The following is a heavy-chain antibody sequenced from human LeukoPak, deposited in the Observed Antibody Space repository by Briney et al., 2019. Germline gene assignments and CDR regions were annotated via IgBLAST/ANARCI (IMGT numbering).Heavy chain of an antibody. J-gene: IGHJ3*02. D-gene: IGHD2-2*01. V-gene: IGHV1-18*01. CDR3: ARDHSGIVVVPAAIPDAFDI. CDR2: ISAYNGNT. Sequence: GASVKVSCKASGYTFTSYGISWVRQAPGQGLEWMGWISAYNGNTNYAQKLQGRVTMTTDTSTSTAYMELRSLRSDDTAVYYCARDHSGIVVVPAAIPDAFDIWAKGQWSPSLQ. CDR1: GYTFTSYG.